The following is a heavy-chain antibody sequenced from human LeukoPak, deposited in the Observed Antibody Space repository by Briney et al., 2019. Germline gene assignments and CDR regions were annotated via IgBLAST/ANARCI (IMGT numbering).Heavy chain of an antibody. CDR2: IYHSGST. Sequence: ASETLSLTCAVSGGSISSGGYSWSWIRQPPGKGLEWIGYIYHSGSTYYNPSLKSRVTISVDRSKNQFSLKLSSVPAADTAVYYCARGVLPYCGGDCQEYYFDYWGQGTLVTVSS. V-gene: IGHV4-30-2*01. J-gene: IGHJ4*02. D-gene: IGHD2-21*02. CDR3: ARGVLPYCGGDCQEYYFDY. CDR1: GGSISSGGYS.